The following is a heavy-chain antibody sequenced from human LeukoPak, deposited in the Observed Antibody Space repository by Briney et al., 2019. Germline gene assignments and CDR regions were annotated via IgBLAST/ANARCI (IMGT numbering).Heavy chain of an antibody. CDR2: ISHSGST. Sequence: SETLSLTCAVYGGSFSGYYWSWVRQPPGKGLEWIGEISHSGSTYYNPSLKSRVTVSVDTSKNQFSLRLNSVTAADTAVYYCARGGLDTRRGGYFDYWGQGILVTVSS. CDR1: GGSFSGYY. V-gene: IGHV4-34*01. D-gene: IGHD5-18*01. CDR3: ARGGLDTRRGGYFDY. J-gene: IGHJ4*02.